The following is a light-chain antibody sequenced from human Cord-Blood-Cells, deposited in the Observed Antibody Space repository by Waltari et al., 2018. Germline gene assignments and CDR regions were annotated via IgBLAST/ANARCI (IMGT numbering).Light chain of an antibody. J-gene: IGLJ3*02. CDR2: DVS. Sequence: QSALTQPASVSGSPGQSITISCTGTSSDVGGYNYVSWYQQHPGKAPNRMIYDVSKRPSGVSNRCSGSKAGNTASLTISGLQAEDEADYYCSSYTSSSTWVFGGGTKLTVL. CDR3: SSYTSSSTWV. V-gene: IGLV2-14*01. CDR1: SSDVGGYNY.